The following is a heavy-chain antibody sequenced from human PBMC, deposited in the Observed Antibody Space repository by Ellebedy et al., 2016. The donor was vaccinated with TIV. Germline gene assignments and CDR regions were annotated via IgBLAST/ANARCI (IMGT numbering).Heavy chain of an antibody. V-gene: IGHV3-30-3*01. CDR2: ILYDGSHR. Sequence: GESLKISCSASGFTFSSYAMHWVRQAPGKGLEWVAIILYDGSHRYYADSVKGRFTISRDISKNTLYLQMNSLRAEDTAVYYCAREHMTSTGSPLDYWGQGTLVTVSS. D-gene: IGHD1-1*01. CDR3: AREHMTSTGSPLDY. CDR1: GFTFSSYA. J-gene: IGHJ4*02.